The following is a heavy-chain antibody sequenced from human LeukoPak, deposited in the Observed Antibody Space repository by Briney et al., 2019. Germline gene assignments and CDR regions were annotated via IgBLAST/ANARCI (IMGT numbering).Heavy chain of an antibody. D-gene: IGHD6-13*01. CDR3: AREGQQLVGY. J-gene: IGHJ4*02. V-gene: IGHV4-39*07. CDR2: IYYSGST. CDR1: GGSISSYY. Sequence: PSETLSLTCTVSGGSISSYYWGWIRQPPGKGLEWIGSIYYSGSTYYNPSLKSRVTISVDTSKNQFSLKLSSVTAADTAVYYCAREGQQLVGYWGQGTLVTVSS.